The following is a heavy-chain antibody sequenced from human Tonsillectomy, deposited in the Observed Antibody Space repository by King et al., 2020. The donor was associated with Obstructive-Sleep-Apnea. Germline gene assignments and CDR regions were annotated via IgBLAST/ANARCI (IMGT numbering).Heavy chain of an antibody. CDR3: AKDMGGGPAANFDY. Sequence: VQLVESGGGLVQPGGSLRLSCAASGFTFSKFAMSWVRQAPGRGLEWVSAISDSTAGTGSYYADSVKGRFTLSRDNSKNTLCLHMNSLRADDTALYYCAKDMGGGPAANFDYWGQGTLVTVSS. V-gene: IGHV3-23*04. CDR1: GFTFSKFA. D-gene: IGHD2-2*01. CDR2: ISDSTAGTGS. J-gene: IGHJ4*02.